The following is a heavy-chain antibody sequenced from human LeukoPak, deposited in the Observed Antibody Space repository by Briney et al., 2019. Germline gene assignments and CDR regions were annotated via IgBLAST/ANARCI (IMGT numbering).Heavy chain of an antibody. CDR3: ARVLHAPYLIDS. CDR1: DSSITSTYY. V-gene: IGHV4-38-2*02. D-gene: IGHD2-8*01. CDR2: VFRLQTVRT. Sequence: KPSDTLSLTCTVSDSSITSTYYWAWFRQPPGKGLEWIATVFRLQTVRTFYNPSLESRVTMSLDPSQNQFSLNLTSVTAADTALYFCARVLHAPYLIDSWGQGTLVTVSS. J-gene: IGHJ4*02.